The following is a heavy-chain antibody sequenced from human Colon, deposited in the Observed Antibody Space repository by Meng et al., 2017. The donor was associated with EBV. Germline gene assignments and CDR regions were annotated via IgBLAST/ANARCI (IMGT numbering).Heavy chain of an antibody. CDR3: ARSAMISAWFDP. V-gene: IGHV4-30-4*01. CDR2: IYYSGST. J-gene: IGHJ5*02. CDR1: GGSISSGGYY. Sequence: QVQLQESGPVLVKPSQTLSLTCAVSGGSISSGGYYWSWIRQPPGKGLEWIGYIYYSGSTYYIPSLKSRVTISVDTAKNQFSLKLSSVTAADTAVYYCARSAMISAWFDPWGQGTLVTVSS. D-gene: IGHD3-22*01.